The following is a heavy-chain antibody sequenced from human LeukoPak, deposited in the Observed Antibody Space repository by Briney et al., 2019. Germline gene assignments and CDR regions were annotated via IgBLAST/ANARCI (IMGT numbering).Heavy chain of an antibody. CDR2: IIPIFGTA. J-gene: IGHJ6*02. Sequence: PVKVSCKASGGTFSSYAISWVRQAPGQGLEWMGGIIPIFGTANYAQKFQGRVTITADESTSTAYMELSSLRSEDTAVYYCSSPPNSQYYDILTGYPVWGQGTTVTVSS. CDR1: GGTFSSYA. D-gene: IGHD3-9*01. V-gene: IGHV1-69*01. CDR3: SSPPNSQYYDILTGYPV.